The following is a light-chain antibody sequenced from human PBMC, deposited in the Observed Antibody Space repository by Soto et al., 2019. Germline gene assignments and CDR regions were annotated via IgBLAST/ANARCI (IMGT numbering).Light chain of an antibody. J-gene: IGKJ1*01. CDR1: QSVSSS. CDR3: QQYYNWPPWT. V-gene: IGKV3-15*01. CDR2: GAS. Sequence: EIVMTQSPATLSVSPGERATLSCMASQSVSSSLAWYQQKPGQPPRLLFYGASTRATNVPARFSASGSGTEFTLTISSLQSEDFAVYCCQQYYNWPPWTFGQGTKVDIK.